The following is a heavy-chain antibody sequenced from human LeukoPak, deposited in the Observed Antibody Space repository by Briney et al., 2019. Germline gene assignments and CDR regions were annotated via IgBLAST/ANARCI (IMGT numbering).Heavy chain of an antibody. V-gene: IGHV4-34*01. CDR1: GGSFSPYY. J-gene: IGHJ6*03. Sequence: SETLSLTCAAYGGSFSPYYWSWIRQPPGKGLEWIGEINHRGSTKYNPSLKSRATISVDTSKNRFSLKLSSVTAADTAVYYCARDETYTSGWQPNHYYYYMDVWGKGTTVTVSS. CDR2: INHRGST. D-gene: IGHD6-19*01. CDR3: ARDETYTSGWQPNHYYYYMDV.